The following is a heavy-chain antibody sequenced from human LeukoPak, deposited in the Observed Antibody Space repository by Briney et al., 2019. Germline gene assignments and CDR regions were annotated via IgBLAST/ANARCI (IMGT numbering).Heavy chain of an antibody. Sequence: PSETLSLTCAVYGGSFSGYYWSWIRQPPGKGLEWIGEINHSGSTNYNPSLKSRVTISVDTSKNQFSLKLSSVTAADTAVYYCAREGGATEGGLDYGGRGTLAT. J-gene: IGHJ4*02. CDR3: AREGGATEGGLDY. V-gene: IGHV4-34*01. CDR1: GGSFSGYY. D-gene: IGHD1-26*01. CDR2: INHSGST.